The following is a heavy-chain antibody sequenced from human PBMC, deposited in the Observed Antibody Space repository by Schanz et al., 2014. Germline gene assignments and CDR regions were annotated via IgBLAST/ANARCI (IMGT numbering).Heavy chain of an antibody. V-gene: IGHV3-9*01. J-gene: IGHJ4*02. CDR3: AREKRRTEVVLDH. CDR2: ISWNSGSI. CDR1: GFTFDDYA. Sequence: EVYLVESGGGLVQPGGSLRLSCAASGFTFDDYAMHWVRQAPGKGLEWVSGISWNSGSIGYADSVKGRFTISRDSAKNSLYLQMNSLRAEDTAVYYCAREKRRTEVVLDHWGQGTLVTVS.